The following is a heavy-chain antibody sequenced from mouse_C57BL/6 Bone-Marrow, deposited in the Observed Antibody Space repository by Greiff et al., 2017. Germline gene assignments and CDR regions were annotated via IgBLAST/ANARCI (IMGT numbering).Heavy chain of an antibody. D-gene: IGHD2-1*01. CDR2: ISSGGSYT. V-gene: IGHV5-6*01. CDR3: ARHLYYGNYGFYAMDY. J-gene: IGHJ4*01. CDR1: GFTFSSYG. Sequence: EVQVVESGGDLVKPGGSLKLSCAASGFTFSSYGMSWVRQTPDKRLEWVATISSGGSYTYYPDSVKGRFTISRDNAKNTLYLQMSSLKSEDTAMYDCARHLYYGNYGFYAMDYWGQGTSVTVSS.